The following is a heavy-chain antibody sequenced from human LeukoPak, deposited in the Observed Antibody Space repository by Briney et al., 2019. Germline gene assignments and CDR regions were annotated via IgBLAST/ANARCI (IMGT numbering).Heavy chain of an antibody. V-gene: IGHV3-30*02. CDR3: AKSRPQYSYGLYYFDY. Sequence: GGSLRLSRAASGFTFSSYGMHWVRQAPSKGLEWVAFIRYDGSNKYYADSVKGRFTISRDNSKNTLYLQMNSLRAEDTAVYYCAKSRPQYSYGLYYFDYWGQGTLVTVSS. D-gene: IGHD5-18*01. CDR2: IRYDGSNK. CDR1: GFTFSSYG. J-gene: IGHJ4*02.